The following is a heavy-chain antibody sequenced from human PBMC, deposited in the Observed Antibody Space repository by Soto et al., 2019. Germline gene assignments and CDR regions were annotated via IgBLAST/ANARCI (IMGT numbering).Heavy chain of an antibody. CDR1: GYTFTSYA. J-gene: IGHJ4*02. CDR2: INAGNGNT. V-gene: IGHV1-3*01. D-gene: IGHD5-12*01. CDR3: ARGVRYGYNVGLDY. Sequence: ASVKVSCKASGYTFTSYAMHWVRQAPGQRLEWMGWINAGNGNTKYSQKFQGRVTITRDTSASTAYMELSSLRSEDTAVYYCARGVRYGYNVGLDYWGQGTLVTVSS.